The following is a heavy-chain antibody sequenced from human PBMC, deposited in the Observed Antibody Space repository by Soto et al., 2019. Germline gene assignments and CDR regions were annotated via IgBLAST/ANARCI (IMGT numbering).Heavy chain of an antibody. V-gene: IGHV3-23*01. CDR1: GFTFSSYA. CDR3: AKVLSGTCYDY. CDR2: ISGSGDST. D-gene: IGHD2-15*01. Sequence: PGGSLRLSCAASGFTFSSYAMSWVRQAPGKGLEWVSVISGSGDSTYYADSVKGRFTISRDNSKNTLYLQMDSLRVEDTAVYYCAKVLSGTCYDYWGQGTVVTVSS. J-gene: IGHJ4*02.